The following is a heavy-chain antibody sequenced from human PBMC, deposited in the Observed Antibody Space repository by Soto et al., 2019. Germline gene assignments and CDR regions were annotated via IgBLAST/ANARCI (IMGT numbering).Heavy chain of an antibody. CDR1: GFSLTTSGVG. CDR2: IYWDDDK. V-gene: IGHV2-5*02. J-gene: IGHJ4*02. Sequence: QITLKESGPTRVKPTQTLALTCTFSGFSLTTSGVGVGWIRKTPGKALEWLAVIYWDDDKRYNPSLKNRLTITKXNAXNXVVLIMADMDPVDTATYFCAHRGYMYGNWDHGYFDYWGQGTLVTVSS. CDR3: AHRGYMYGNWDHGYFDY. D-gene: IGHD5-18*01.